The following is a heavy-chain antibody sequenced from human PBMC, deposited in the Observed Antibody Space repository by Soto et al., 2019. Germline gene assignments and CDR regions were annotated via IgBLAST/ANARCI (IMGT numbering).Heavy chain of an antibody. V-gene: IGHV5-10-1*01. D-gene: IGHD5-12*01. Sequence: GESLKISFQGSGYSFTSYWISCVRQMPGKGLEGMGRIDPSDSYTNYCPSFQGHVTISADKSIRPAYLQWCNLKAPDTAMEYCARSTLGPVYIAFVALADPDYCGQGAMVTVFS. J-gene: IGHJ4*02. CDR3: ARSTLGPVYIAFVALADPDY. CDR1: GYSFTSYW. CDR2: IDPSDSYT.